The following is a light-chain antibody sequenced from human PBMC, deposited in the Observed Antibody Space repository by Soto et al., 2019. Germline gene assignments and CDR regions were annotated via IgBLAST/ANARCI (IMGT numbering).Light chain of an antibody. Sequence: DIQMTQSPSSLSASVGDRVTITCQASQDISNYLNWYQQKPGKAPKLLIYDASNLETGVPSRFSGSGSGTDFTFTIRSLQPEDIATYYCQQYDNLPITFGPGTKVDI. V-gene: IGKV1-33*01. J-gene: IGKJ3*01. CDR2: DAS. CDR3: QQYDNLPIT. CDR1: QDISNY.